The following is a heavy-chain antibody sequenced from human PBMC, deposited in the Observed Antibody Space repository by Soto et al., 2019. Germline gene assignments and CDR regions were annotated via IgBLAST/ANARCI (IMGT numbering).Heavy chain of an antibody. V-gene: IGHV1-18*01. Sequence: QVQLVQSGAEVKKPGASVKVSCKASGYIFTSYGISWVRQAPGQGLEWMGWISAYNGNTNYAQKLQSRVTMTTHTSTSTAYMELRSLRCDDTDVYYCARDPSIAVAGTNWFDPWGQGTLVTVSS. CDR2: ISAYNGNT. D-gene: IGHD6-19*01. CDR1: GYIFTSYG. CDR3: ARDPSIAVAGTNWFDP. J-gene: IGHJ5*02.